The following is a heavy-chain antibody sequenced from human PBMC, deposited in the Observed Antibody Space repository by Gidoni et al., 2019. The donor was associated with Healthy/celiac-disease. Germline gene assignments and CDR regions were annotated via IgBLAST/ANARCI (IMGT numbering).Heavy chain of an antibody. Sequence: EVQLVESGGGLVQPGGSLRLPCAASGFTFSSDDMHWVRQATGKGLEWVSAIGTAGDPYYPGSVKGRFTISRENAKNSLYLQMNSLRAGDTAVYYCARARRQTSGSYYQGVWYFDLWGRGTLVTVSS. CDR2: IGTAGDP. CDR3: ARARRQTSGSYYQGVWYFDL. J-gene: IGHJ2*01. D-gene: IGHD3-10*01. V-gene: IGHV3-13*05. CDR1: GFTFSSDD.